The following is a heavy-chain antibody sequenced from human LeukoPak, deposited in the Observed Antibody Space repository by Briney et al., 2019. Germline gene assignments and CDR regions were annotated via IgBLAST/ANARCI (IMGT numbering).Heavy chain of an antibody. CDR2: IDTSSNYI. Sequence: GGSLRLSCAASGFTFTSFSINWVRQAPGKGLEWVSSIDTSSNYIYYAGSVRGRFTISRDNTKNSLYLQMNSLRAEDTAVYYCARGVTGWLDPWGQGTLVTVSS. J-gene: IGHJ5*02. CDR1: GFTFTSFS. CDR3: ARGVTGWLDP. V-gene: IGHV3-21*01. D-gene: IGHD1-14*01.